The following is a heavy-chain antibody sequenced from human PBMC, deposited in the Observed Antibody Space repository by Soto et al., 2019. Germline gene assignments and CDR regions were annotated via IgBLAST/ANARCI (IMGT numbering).Heavy chain of an antibody. CDR1: GYTFSSYD. J-gene: IGHJ6*02. V-gene: IGHV1-8*01. Sequence: QVQLVQSGAEVKKPGASVKVSCKASGYTFSSYDINWVRQATGQGLEWMGWMNPNSGNTGYAQKFQGRVTMTRNTSISTAYMELSSLRSEDTAVYYCARWPDGYYYYGMDVWGQGTTVTVSS. CDR2: MNPNSGNT. CDR3: ARWPDGYYYYGMDV.